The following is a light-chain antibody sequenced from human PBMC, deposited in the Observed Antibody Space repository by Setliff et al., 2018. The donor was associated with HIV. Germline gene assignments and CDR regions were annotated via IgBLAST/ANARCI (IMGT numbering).Light chain of an antibody. CDR2: EVS. CDR1: SSDIGGYNY. Sequence: SVLTQPASVSGSPGQSITISCTGTSSDIGGYNYVSWYQQHPGKAPKLVISEVSNRPSGLSNRFSGSKSGDTASLTISGLQTEDEADYYCSSYTATSTLYVFGTGTKGTVL. CDR3: SSYTATSTLYV. V-gene: IGLV2-14*01. J-gene: IGLJ1*01.